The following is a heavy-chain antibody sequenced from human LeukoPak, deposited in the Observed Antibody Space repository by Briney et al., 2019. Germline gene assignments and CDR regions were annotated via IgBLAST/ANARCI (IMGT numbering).Heavy chain of an antibody. CDR3: ARVLASYYDSTNWFDP. V-gene: IGHV4-38-2*02. D-gene: IGHD3-22*01. J-gene: IGHJ5*02. Sequence: SETLSLTCTVSGYSISSGYYWGWIRQPPGKGLEWIGSIYHSGSTYYNPSLKSRVTISVDTSKNQFSLKLSSVTAADTAVYYCARVLASYYDSTNWFDPWGQGTLVTVSS. CDR2: IYHSGST. CDR1: GYSISSGYY.